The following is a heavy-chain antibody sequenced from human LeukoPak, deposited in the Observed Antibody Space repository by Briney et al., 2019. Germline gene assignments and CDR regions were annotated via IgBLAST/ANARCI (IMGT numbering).Heavy chain of an antibody. CDR2: INAGNGNT. CDR1: GYTFTSYA. J-gene: IGHJ4*02. Sequence: ASVKVSCKASGYTFTSYAMYWVRQAPGQRLEWMGWINAGNGNTKYSQEFQGRVPITRETSASTAYMELSSLRSEDMAVYYCARAWSGWYPDYWGQGTLVTVSS. D-gene: IGHD6-19*01. CDR3: ARAWSGWYPDY. V-gene: IGHV1-3*03.